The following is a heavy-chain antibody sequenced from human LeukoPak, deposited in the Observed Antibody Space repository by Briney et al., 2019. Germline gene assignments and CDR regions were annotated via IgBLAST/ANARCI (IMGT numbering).Heavy chain of an antibody. Sequence: SVKVSCKASGGTFISYAISWVRQAPGQGLEWMGRIIPIFGTANYAQKFQGRVTITTDESTSTAYMELSSLGSEDTAVYYCARVEVTTGMDVWGKGTTVTVSS. D-gene: IGHD4-11*01. CDR2: IIPIFGTA. V-gene: IGHV1-69*05. CDR1: GGTFISYA. CDR3: ARVEVTTGMDV. J-gene: IGHJ6*03.